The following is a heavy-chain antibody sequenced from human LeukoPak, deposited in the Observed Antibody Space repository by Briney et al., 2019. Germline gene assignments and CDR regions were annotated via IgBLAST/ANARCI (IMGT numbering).Heavy chain of an antibody. V-gene: IGHV1-69*05. D-gene: IGHD3-10*01. CDR1: GGTFSSYA. CDR3: ARDEPWGSGSYPY. J-gene: IGHJ4*02. CDR2: IIPIFGTA. Sequence: ASGKVSCKASGGTFSSYAISWVRQGPGQGLEWMGGIIPIFGTANYAQKFQGRVTITTDESTSTAYMELSSLRSEDTAVYYCARDEPWGSGSYPYWGQGTLVTVSS.